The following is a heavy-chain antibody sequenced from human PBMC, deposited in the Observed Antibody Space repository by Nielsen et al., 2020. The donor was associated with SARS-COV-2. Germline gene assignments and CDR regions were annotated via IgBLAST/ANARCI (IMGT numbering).Heavy chain of an antibody. Sequence: GGSLRLSCVASGFTLSDSAMSWVRQAPGKGLEWLAVISADGTPYYPDYLKGRFTIFRDPSKETLFLQMGNLRAEDTAIYYCVKRLVLPGSTIAGHFDQWGQGTLVTVSS. CDR2: ISADGTP. V-gene: IGHV3-23*01. J-gene: IGHJ4*02. CDR3: VKRLVLPGSTIAGHFDQ. D-gene: IGHD3-16*01. CDR1: GFTLSDSA.